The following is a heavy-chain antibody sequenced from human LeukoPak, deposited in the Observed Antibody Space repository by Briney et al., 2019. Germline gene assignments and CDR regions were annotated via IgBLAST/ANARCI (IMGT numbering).Heavy chain of an antibody. D-gene: IGHD3-22*01. CDR2: IRSKAYGGTT. CDR1: GFTFGDYA. Sequence: GGSLRLSCTASGFTFGDYAMSWVRQALGKGLEWVGFIRSKAYGGTTEYAASVKGRFTISRDDSKSIAYLQMNSLKTEDTAVYYCTRDFVHYYDSSGYYPPPFDYWGQGTLVTVSS. J-gene: IGHJ4*02. V-gene: IGHV3-49*04. CDR3: TRDFVHYYDSSGYYPPPFDY.